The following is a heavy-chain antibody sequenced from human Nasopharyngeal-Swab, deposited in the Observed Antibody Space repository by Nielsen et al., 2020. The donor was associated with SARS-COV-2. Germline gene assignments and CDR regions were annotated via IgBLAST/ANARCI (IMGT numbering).Heavy chain of an antibody. CDR2: IYYSGST. CDR3: ARASITMIVVVDAFDI. V-gene: IGHV4-31*03. D-gene: IGHD3-22*01. Sequence: LRLSCTVSGGSISSGGYYWSWIRQHPGKGLEWIGYIYYSGSTYYNPSLKSRVTISVDTSKNQFSLKLSPVTAADTAVYYCARASITMIVVVDAFDIWGQGTMVTVSS. CDR1: GGSISSGGYY. J-gene: IGHJ3*02.